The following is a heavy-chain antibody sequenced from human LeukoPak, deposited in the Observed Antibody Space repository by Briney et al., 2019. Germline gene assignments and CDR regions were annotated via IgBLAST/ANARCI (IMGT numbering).Heavy chain of an antibody. CDR1: GFTFSSYA. D-gene: IGHD1-1*01. CDR2: ISGSGGST. J-gene: IGHJ4*02. Sequence: PGGFLRLSCAASGFTFSSYAMSWVRQAPGKGLEWVSAISGSGGSTYYADSVKGRFTISRDNSKNTLYLQMNSLRAEDTAVYYCAKDLKRTQLNFDYWGQGTLVTVSS. CDR3: AKDLKRTQLNFDY. V-gene: IGHV3-23*01.